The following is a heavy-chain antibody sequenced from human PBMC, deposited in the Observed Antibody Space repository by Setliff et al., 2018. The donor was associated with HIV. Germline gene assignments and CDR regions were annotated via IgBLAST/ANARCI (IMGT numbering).Heavy chain of an antibody. CDR3: ARESTDSSGWYAPY. D-gene: IGHD6-19*01. V-gene: IGHV4-34*01. CDR2: INHSGST. CDR1: GGSFSGYY. J-gene: IGHJ4*02. Sequence: SETLSLTCAVYGGSFSGYYWSWIRQPPGKGLEWIGEINHSGSTNYNPSLKSRVTISVDTSKNQFSLKLSSVTAADTAVYYCARESTDSSGWYAPYWGQGTLVTVSS.